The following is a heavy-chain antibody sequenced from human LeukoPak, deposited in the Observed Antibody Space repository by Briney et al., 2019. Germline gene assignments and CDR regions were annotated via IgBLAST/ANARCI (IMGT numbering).Heavy chain of an antibody. CDR3: ARVEANYYDSSGYWDDGMDV. CDR1: GYTFTSYY. D-gene: IGHD3-22*01. V-gene: IGHV1-46*01. CDR2: INPSGGST. J-gene: IGHJ6*02. Sequence: ASVKVSCKASGYTFTSYYMHWVRQAPGQGLEWMGIINPSGGSTSYAQKFQGRVTMTRDTSTSTVYMELSSLRSEDTAVYYCARVEANYYDSSGYWDDGMDVWGQGTTVTVS.